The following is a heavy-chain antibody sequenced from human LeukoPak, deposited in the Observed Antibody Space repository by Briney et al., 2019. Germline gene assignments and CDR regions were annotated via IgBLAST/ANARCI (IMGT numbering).Heavy chain of an antibody. CDR2: ISGSGGST. CDR1: GFTFSSYA. J-gene: IGHJ4*02. D-gene: IGHD3-10*01. Sequence: PGGSLRLSCAASGFTFSSYAMSWVRQAPGKGLEWVSAISGSGGSTYYADSVKGRFTISRDNSKNTLYLQMSSLRAEATAVYYCAKTPITMVRGVHGDYWGQGTLVTVSS. CDR3: AKTPITMVRGVHGDY. V-gene: IGHV3-23*01.